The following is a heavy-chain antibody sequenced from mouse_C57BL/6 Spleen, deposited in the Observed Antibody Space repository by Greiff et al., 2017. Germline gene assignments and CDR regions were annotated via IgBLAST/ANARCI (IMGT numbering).Heavy chain of an antibody. CDR1: GYAFTNYL. CDR2: INPGSGGT. V-gene: IGHV1-54*01. Sequence: VQLQQSGAELVRPGTSVKVSCKASGYAFTNYLIEWVKQRPGQGLEWIGVINPGSGGTNYNEKFKGKATLTADKSSSTAYMQLSSLTSEDSAVYFCARSGLPGGFDDWGQGTTLTVSS. J-gene: IGHJ2*01. D-gene: IGHD3-1*01. CDR3: ARSGLPGGFDD.